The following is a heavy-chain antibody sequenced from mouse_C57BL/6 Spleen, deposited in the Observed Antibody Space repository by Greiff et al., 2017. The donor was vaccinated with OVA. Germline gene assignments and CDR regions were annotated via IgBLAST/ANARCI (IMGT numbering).Heavy chain of an antibody. J-gene: IGHJ3*01. CDR2: IDPEDGDT. D-gene: IGHD1-1*01. Sequence: VQLQQSGAELVRPGASVKLSCTASGFNIKDYYMHWVKQRPEHGLEWIGRIDPEDGDTEYAPKFQGKATMTADTSSNTAYLQLSSLTSEDTAVYYCTTRDYGSIPFAYWGQGTLVTVSA. V-gene: IGHV14-1*01. CDR3: TTRDYGSIPFAY. CDR1: GFNIKDYY.